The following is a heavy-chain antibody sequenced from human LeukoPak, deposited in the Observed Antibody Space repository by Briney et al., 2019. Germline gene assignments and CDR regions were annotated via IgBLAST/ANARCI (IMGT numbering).Heavy chain of an antibody. Sequence: GGSLRLSCATSGFTFSSYAMSWVRQAPGKGLEWVSTIGAASGGTYYADAVKGRFTTSRDNSQNTLSLQMNSLRAEDTALYYCAKGGTSHDFWGQGTLVIVSS. CDR1: GFTFSSYA. V-gene: IGHV3-23*01. CDR3: AKGGTSHDF. D-gene: IGHD5-12*01. J-gene: IGHJ4*02. CDR2: IGAASGGT.